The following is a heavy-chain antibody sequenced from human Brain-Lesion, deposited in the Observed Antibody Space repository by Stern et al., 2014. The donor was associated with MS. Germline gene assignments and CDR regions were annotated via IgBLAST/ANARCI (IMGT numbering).Heavy chain of an antibody. V-gene: IGHV3-9*01. CDR3: ARDITGSAAYFAY. Sequence: VQLVESGGDLVKPGRSLSLSCTAFGFTFDGYDMHWVRQAPGKGLEWVGGINCNSGTNGYADSLKGGFTSSRANAYSSLYLQMNSLRPEDTALYYCARDITGSAAYFAYWGQGTLVTVSS. D-gene: IGHD1-14*01. CDR1: GFTFDGYD. CDR2: INCNSGTN. J-gene: IGHJ4*02.